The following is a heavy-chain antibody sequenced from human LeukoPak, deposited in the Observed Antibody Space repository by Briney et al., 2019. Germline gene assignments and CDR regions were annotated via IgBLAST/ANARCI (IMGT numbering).Heavy chain of an antibody. V-gene: IGHV4-39*07. Sequence: SETLSLTCTVSGGSISSSSYYWGWIRQPPGKGLEWIGSIYYSGSTYYNPSLKSRVTISVDTSKNQFSLKLSSVTAADTAVYYCARVDVFGVVSSDYYYYYMDVWGKGTTVTVSS. CDR1: GGSISSSSYY. CDR3: ARVDVFGVVSSDYYYYYMDV. D-gene: IGHD3-3*01. J-gene: IGHJ6*03. CDR2: IYYSGST.